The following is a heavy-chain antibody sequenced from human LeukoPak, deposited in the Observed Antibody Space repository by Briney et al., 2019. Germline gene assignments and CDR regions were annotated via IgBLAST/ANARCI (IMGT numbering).Heavy chain of an antibody. V-gene: IGHV3-74*01. CDR1: GFSFSGHW. D-gene: IGHD6-6*01. J-gene: IGHJ4*02. CDR2: ISPTGSTT. Sequence: GSLRLSCTASGFSFSGHWMHWARQLPGKGQVWVSRISPTGSTTSYADSVKGRFTVSRDNAKNTLYLQVNNLRAEDTAVYYCARGPNSNWSGLDFWGQGTLLTVSS. CDR3: ARGPNSNWSGLDF.